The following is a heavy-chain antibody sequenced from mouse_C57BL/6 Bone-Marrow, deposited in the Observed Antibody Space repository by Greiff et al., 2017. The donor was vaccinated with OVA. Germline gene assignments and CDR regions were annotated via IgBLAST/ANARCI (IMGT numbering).Heavy chain of an antibody. J-gene: IGHJ1*03. CDR3: ARGYGSSYYVGYFDV. D-gene: IGHD1-1*01. CDR1: GFTFSDYY. Sequence: EVKLMESEGGLVQPGSSMKLSCTASGFTFSDYYMAWVRQVPEKGLEWVANINYDGSSTYYLDSLKSRFIISRDNAKNILYLQMSSLKSEDTATYYCARGYGSSYYVGYFDVWGTGTTVTVSS. V-gene: IGHV5-16*01. CDR2: INYDGSST.